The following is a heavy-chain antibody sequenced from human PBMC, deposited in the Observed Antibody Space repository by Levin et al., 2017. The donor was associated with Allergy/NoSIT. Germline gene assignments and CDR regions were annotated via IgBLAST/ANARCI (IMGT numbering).Heavy chain of an antibody. Sequence: GGSLRLSCKGSGYSFTSYWIGWVRQMPGKGLEWMGIIYPGDSDTRYSPSFQGQVTISADKSISTAYLQWSSLKASDTAMYYCARLLGAAMVSLACDYWGQGTLVTVSS. CDR3: ARLLGAAMVSLACDY. V-gene: IGHV5-51*01. D-gene: IGHD5-18*01. J-gene: IGHJ4*02. CDR2: IYPGDSDT. CDR1: GYSFTSYW.